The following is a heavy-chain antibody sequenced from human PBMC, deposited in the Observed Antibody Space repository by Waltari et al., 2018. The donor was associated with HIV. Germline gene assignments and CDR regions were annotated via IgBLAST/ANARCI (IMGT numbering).Heavy chain of an antibody. CDR1: GFTFDDYA. V-gene: IGHV3-9*01. CDR3: AKVSAVAGKLGLDV. CDR2: ISWNSGSI. Sequence: EVQLVESGGGLVQPGRSLRLSCAASGFTFDDYAMHWVRQAPGKGLEWVSGISWNSGSIGYADSVKGRFTISRDNAKNSLYLQMNSLRAEDTALYYCAKVSAVAGKLGLDVWDQGP. J-gene: IGHJ6*02. D-gene: IGHD6-19*01.